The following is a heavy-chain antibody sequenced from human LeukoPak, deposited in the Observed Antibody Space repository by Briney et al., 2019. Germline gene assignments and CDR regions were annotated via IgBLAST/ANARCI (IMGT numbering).Heavy chain of an antibody. V-gene: IGHV3-74*01. CDR1: GSTFSSYW. J-gene: IGHJ4*02. Sequence: PGGSLRLSCAASGSTFSSYWMHWVRQAPGKGLVWVSRINSDGSSTSYADSAKGRFTISRDNAKNTLYLQMNSLRAEDRAVYYCARGYSYGYRIDYWGQGTLVTVSS. CDR3: ARGYSYGYRIDY. D-gene: IGHD5-18*01. CDR2: INSDGSST.